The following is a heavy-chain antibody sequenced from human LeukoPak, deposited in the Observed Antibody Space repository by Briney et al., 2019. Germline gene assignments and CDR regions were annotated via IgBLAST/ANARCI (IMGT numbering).Heavy chain of an antibody. Sequence: GASVKVSCKASGYTFTGYYMHWVRQAPGQGLEWMGWINPNSGGINYAQKFQGRVTMTRDTSISTAYMELSRLRSDDTAVYYCARGKRGYCSSTSCRERYYFDYWGQGTLVTVSS. J-gene: IGHJ4*02. V-gene: IGHV1-2*02. CDR3: ARGKRGYCSSTSCRERYYFDY. CDR2: INPNSGGI. CDR1: GYTFTGYY. D-gene: IGHD2-2*01.